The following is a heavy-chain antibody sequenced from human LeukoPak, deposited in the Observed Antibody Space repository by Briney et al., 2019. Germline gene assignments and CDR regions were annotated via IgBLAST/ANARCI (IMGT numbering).Heavy chain of an antibody. CDR2: ISNDCGGT. CDR1: GFIFNNYG. D-gene: IGHD3-22*01. J-gene: IGHJ4*02. CDR3: AKGSSGYFFDL. Sequence: PGGSLRLSCAASGFIFNNYGLVWVRQAPGKGLEWVSAISNDCGGTTYANFLKGGFSVCRDNSKNTLFLQTHSLRAEDTVLYYCAKGSSGYFFDLWGQGTLVTVSS. V-gene: IGHV3-23*01.